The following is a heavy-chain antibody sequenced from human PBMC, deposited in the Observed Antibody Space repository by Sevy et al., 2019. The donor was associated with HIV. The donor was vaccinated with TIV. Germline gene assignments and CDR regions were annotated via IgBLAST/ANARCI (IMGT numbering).Heavy chain of an antibody. Sequence: GGSLRLSCAASGFTFSSYAMSWVRQAPGKGLEWVSDISGSGGSTYYADSVKGRFTISRDNPKNTLYLQMNSLRAEDTAVYYCAGIFGDLFDYWGQGTLVTVSS. CDR3: AGIFGDLFDY. V-gene: IGHV3-23*01. J-gene: IGHJ4*02. D-gene: IGHD3-3*01. CDR2: ISGSGGST. CDR1: GFTFSSYA.